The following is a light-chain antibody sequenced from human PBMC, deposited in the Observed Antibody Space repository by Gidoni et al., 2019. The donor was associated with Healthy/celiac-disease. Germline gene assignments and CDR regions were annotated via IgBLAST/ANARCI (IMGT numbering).Light chain of an antibody. V-gene: IGKV3-20*01. Sequence: EIVLTQSPGTLSWSPGERATLSCRASQSVSSSYLAWYQQKPGQAPRLLIYGASSRATGIPDSFSGSGAGTDFTLTISRLEPEDFAVYYCQQYGSSPPITFGQGTRLEIK. CDR2: GAS. CDR3: QQYGSSPPIT. J-gene: IGKJ5*01. CDR1: QSVSSSY.